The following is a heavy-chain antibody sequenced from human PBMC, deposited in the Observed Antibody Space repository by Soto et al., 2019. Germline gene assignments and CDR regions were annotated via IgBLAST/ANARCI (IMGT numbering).Heavy chain of an antibody. J-gene: IGHJ4*02. Sequence: SETLSLTCTVSGGSISSGGYYWSWIRQHPGKGLEWIGYIYYSGSTYYNPSLKSRVTISVDTSKNQFSLKLSSVTAADTAVYFCARSRTVFQAMGSYYFDYWGQGTLVTVSS. CDR1: GGSISSGGYY. CDR2: IYYSGST. D-gene: IGHD3-9*01. V-gene: IGHV4-31*03. CDR3: ARSRTVFQAMGSYYFDY.